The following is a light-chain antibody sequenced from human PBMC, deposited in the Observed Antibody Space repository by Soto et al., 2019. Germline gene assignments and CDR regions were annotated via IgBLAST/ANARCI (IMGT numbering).Light chain of an antibody. CDR2: DAS. J-gene: IGKJ5*01. CDR3: QQYGFSPIS. V-gene: IGKV3-20*01. Sequence: EFVLTQSPGTLSLSPGERVTLSCMGSQTVTNDYLAWYQQKDGQAPRLLIYDASTRATGVPDRFSGSGSGPEYTLTITRLEPEDFAVYSCQQYGFSPISFGQGTRLEIK. CDR1: QTVTNDY.